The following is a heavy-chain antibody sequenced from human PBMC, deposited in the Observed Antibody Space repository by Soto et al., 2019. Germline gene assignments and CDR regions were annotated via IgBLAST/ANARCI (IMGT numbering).Heavy chain of an antibody. V-gene: IGHV4-31*03. CDR2: IYYNGST. D-gene: IGHD3-10*01. CDR1: GGSISSGGYY. J-gene: IGHJ5*02. Sequence: QVQLQESGPGLVNPSQTLSLTCTVSGGSISSGGYYWSWIRQHTGKGLEWIGYIYYNGSTYYNPSLKSRVTMSVDSSKNQFSLKLSSVTAAVTAVYYCARERHGYWFDPWGQGTLATVSS. CDR3: ARERHGYWFDP.